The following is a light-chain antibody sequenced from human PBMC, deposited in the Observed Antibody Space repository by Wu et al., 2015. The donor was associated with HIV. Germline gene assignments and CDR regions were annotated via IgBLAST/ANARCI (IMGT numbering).Light chain of an antibody. J-gene: IGKJ1*01. CDR2: DAS. Sequence: EIVLTQSPGTLSLSPGERATLSCRASQSVSSNHLAWYQQKPGQAPRLLIYDASNRATGIPARFSGSGSGADFTLTISSLEPEDFAVYYCQHRSNWPTFGRGTKVEVQ. V-gene: IGKV3D-20*02. CDR1: QSVSSNH. CDR3: QHRSNWPT.